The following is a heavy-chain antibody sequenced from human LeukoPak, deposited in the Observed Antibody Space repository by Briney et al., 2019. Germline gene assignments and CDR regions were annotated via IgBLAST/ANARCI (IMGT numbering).Heavy chain of an antibody. CDR3: ASESGTSGIYT. V-gene: IGHV4-30-2*01. CDR2: IYHSGDT. Sequence: SQTLSLTCTVSGGSISTGGHCWNWIRQPPGKGLEYIGYIYHSGDTYYNPSLKSRVTISVDRSKNQFSLKLSSVTAADTAVYCCASESGTSGIYTWGQGTLVTVSS. J-gene: IGHJ5*02. CDR1: GGSISTGGHC. D-gene: IGHD2-2*01.